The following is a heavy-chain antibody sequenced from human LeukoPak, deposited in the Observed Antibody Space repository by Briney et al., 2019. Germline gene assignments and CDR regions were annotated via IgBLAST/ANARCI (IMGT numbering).Heavy chain of an antibody. CDR3: ARVRPYYYDSSGPPVD. Sequence: PSETLSLTCAVYGGSFSGYYWSWIRQPPGKGLEWIGEINHSGSTNYNPSLMSRVTISVDTSKNQFSLKLSSVTAADTAVYYCARVRPYYYDSSGPPVDWGQGTLVTVSS. CDR2: INHSGST. CDR1: GGSFSGYY. J-gene: IGHJ4*02. D-gene: IGHD3-22*01. V-gene: IGHV4-34*01.